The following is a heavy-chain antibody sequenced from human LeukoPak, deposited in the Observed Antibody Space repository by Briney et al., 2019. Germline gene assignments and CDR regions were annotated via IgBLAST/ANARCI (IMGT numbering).Heavy chain of an antibody. V-gene: IGHV4-39*01. CDR3: ARLCRSIFGVVYYYYYMDV. D-gene: IGHD3-3*01. CDR2: IYYSGST. J-gene: IGHJ6*03. Sequence: SETLSLTCTVSGGSISSSSYYWGWIRQPPGKGLEWIGSIYYSGSTYYNPSLKSRVTISVDTSKNQFSLKLSSVTAADTAAYYCARLCRSIFGVVYYYYYMDVWGKGTTVTVSS. CDR1: GGSISSSSYY.